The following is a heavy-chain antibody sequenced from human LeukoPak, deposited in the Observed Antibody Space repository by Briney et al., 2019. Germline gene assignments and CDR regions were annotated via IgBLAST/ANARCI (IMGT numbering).Heavy chain of an antibody. D-gene: IGHD2-2*01. CDR2: ISYDGSNK. J-gene: IGHJ6*04. CDR1: GFTFSSHG. CDR3: AKGRYCSSTSCGYYGMDV. V-gene: IGHV3-30*18. Sequence: GGSLRLSCAASGFTFSSHGMHWVRQAPGKGLEWVAVISYDGSNKYYADSVKGRFTISRDNSKNTLYLQMNSLRAEDTAVYYCAKGRYCSSTSCGYYGMDVWGKGTTVTVSS.